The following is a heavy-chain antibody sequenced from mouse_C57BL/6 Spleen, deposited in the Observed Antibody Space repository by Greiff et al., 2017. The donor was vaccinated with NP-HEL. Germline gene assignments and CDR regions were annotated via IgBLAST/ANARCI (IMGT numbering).Heavy chain of an antibody. CDR3: ERDITTVVATRAY. Sequence: EVQRVESGGGLVKPGGSLKLSCAASGFTFSSYAMSWVRQTPEKRLEWVATISDGGSYTYYPDNVKGRFTISRDNAKNNLYLQMSHLKSEDTAMYYCERDITTVVATRAYWGQGTLVTVSA. CDR2: ISDGGSYT. D-gene: IGHD1-1*01. CDR1: GFTFSSYA. V-gene: IGHV5-4*01. J-gene: IGHJ3*01.